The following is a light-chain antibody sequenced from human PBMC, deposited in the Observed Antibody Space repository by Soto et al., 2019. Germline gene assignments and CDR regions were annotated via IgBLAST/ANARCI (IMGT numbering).Light chain of an antibody. CDR1: QSISTW. J-gene: IGKJ1*01. CDR2: DVS. CDR3: QQYDSSRT. V-gene: IGKV1-5*01. Sequence: QMTQSPSTLSASVGDRVTITCRASQSISTWLAWYQQKPGRAPRLLIYDVSNVESGVPSRFSGSGSGTEFTLTITSLQPEDFGIYYCQQYDSSRTFGQGTKVDFK.